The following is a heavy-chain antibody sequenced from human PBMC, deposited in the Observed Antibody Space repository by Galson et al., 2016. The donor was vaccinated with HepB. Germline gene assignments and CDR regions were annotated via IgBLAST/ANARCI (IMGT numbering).Heavy chain of an antibody. CDR2: IIDTGIS. J-gene: IGHJ5*02. CDR1: DGSSTGHY. Sequence: SETLSLNCEIHDGSSTGHYWNWIRQPPGRGLEWIGEIIDTGISNYNPSLKTRPTISLDTSKNLLSLNLTSVTAADTAIYYCARGRRTRMTWHYLDPWGQGVLVTVSP. D-gene: IGHD2-21*02. CDR3: ARGRRTRMTWHYLDP. V-gene: IGHV4-34*01.